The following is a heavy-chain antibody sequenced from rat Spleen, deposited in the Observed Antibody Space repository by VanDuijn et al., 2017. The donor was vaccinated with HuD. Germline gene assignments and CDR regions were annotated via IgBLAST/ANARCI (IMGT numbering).Heavy chain of an antibody. CDR2: ISSDGRRN. Sequence: EVQLVESDGGLVQPGRSLKLSCAASGFTFTDYYMAWVRQAPTKGLEWVATISSDGRRNYYRDSVKGRFTVSRENAKSTLYFLMDSLRSEDTATYYCVRQDTSGYSNWFAYWGQGALVTVSS. V-gene: IGHV5-29*01. CDR3: VRQDTSGYSNWFAY. J-gene: IGHJ3*01. CDR1: GFTFTDYY. D-gene: IGHD4-3*01.